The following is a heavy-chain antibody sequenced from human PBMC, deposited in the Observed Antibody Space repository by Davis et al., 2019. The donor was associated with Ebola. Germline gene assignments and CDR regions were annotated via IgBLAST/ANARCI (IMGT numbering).Heavy chain of an antibody. CDR1: GFTFSSYG. CDR2: IWYDGSNK. CDR3: ARGVIWSGFIERAFDI. D-gene: IGHD3-3*01. Sequence: PGGSLRLSCAASGFTFSSYGMHWVRQAPGKGLEWVAVIWYDGSNKYYADSVKGQFTISRDNSKNTLYLQMNSLRAEDTAVYYCARGVIWSGFIERAFDIWGQGTMVTVSS. V-gene: IGHV3-33*01. J-gene: IGHJ3*02.